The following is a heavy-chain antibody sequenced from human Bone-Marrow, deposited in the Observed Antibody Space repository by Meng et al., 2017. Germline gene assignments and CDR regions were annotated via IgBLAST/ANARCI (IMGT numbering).Heavy chain of an antibody. D-gene: IGHD1-26*01. CDR1: GYTFTSYD. J-gene: IGHJ6*02. CDR2: MNPNSGNT. V-gene: IGHV1-8*01. CDR3: ARGPWVGRYYYYGMDV. Sequence: ASVKVSCKASGYTFTSYDIKWVRQATGQGLEWMGWMNPNSGNTGYAQKFQGRVTMTRNTSISTAYMELSSLRSEDTAVYYCARGPWVGRYYYYGMDVWGQGTTVTVSS.